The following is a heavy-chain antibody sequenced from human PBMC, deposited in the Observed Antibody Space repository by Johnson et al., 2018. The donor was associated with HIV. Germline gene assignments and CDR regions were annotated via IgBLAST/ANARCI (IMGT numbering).Heavy chain of an antibody. CDR2: ISYDGSNK. J-gene: IGHJ3*02. Sequence: QVQLVESGGGVVRPGGSLRLSCAASGFTFDDYGMSWVRQAPGKGLEWVAVISYDGSNKYYADSVKGRFTISRDNAKNTLYLQMNSLRAEDTAVYYCARVRQPVVVDAIDIWGQGTMVTVAS. CDR1: GFTFDDYG. D-gene: IGHD2-15*01. V-gene: IGHV3-30*03. CDR3: ARVRQPVVVDAIDI.